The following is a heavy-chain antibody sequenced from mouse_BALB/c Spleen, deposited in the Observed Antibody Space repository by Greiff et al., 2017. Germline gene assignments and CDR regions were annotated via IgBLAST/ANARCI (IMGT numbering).Heavy chain of an antibody. D-gene: IGHD1-1*01. CDR2: IWSGGST. J-gene: IGHJ4*01. V-gene: IGHV2-2*01. CDR1: GFSLTSYG. CDR3: ARVPPIYGSSHYYAMDY. Sequence: QVQLKESGPGLVQPSQSLSITCTVSGFSLTSYGVHWVRQSPGKGLEWLGVIWSGGSTDYNAAFISRLSISKDNSKSQVFLKMNSLQTDDTARYYCARVPPIYGSSHYYAMDYWGQGTSVTVSS.